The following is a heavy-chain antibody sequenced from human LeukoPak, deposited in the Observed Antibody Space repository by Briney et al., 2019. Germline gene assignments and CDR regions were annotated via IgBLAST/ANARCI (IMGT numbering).Heavy chain of an antibody. CDR2: INPSGGST. CDR3: ARDGRLIAAAGTPYYYYYYYMDV. J-gene: IGHJ6*03. Sequence: ASVKVSCEASGYTFTSYYMHWVRQAPGQGLEWMGIINPSGGSTSYAQKFQGRVTMTRDMSTSTVYMELSSLRSEDTAVYYCARDGRLIAAAGTPYYYYYYYMDVWGKGTTVTVSS. D-gene: IGHD6-13*01. CDR1: GYTFTSYY. V-gene: IGHV1-46*01.